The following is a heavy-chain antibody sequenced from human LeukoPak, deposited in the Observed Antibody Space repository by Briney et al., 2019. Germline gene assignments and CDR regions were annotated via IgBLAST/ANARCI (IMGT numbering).Heavy chain of an antibody. CDR1: EFTFSDYG. D-gene: IGHD3-22*01. Sequence: GRSLRLSCAASEFTFSDYGVHWVRQAPGKGLEWVAVISYDGSNKYYADSVKGRFTISRDNSKNTLYLQMNSLRPEDTAVYYCARDWALYYYDSRGYYPDYWGQGTLVTVSS. J-gene: IGHJ4*02. CDR2: ISYDGSNK. CDR3: ARDWALYYYDSRGYYPDY. V-gene: IGHV3-30-3*01.